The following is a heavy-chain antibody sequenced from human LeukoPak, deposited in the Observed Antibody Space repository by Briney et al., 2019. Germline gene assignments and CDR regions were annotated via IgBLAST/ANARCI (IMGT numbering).Heavy chain of an antibody. CDR2: IYTSGST. V-gene: IGHV4-4*07. CDR1: GGSISSYY. CDR3: ARRGFGIFGVAPYYYMDV. Sequence: SETLSLTCTVSGGSISSYYWSWIRQPAGKGLEWIGRIYTSGSTNYNPSLKSRVTISVDTSKNQFSLKLSSVTAADTTVYYCARRGFGIFGVAPYYYMDVWGKGTTVTVSS. J-gene: IGHJ6*03. D-gene: IGHD3-3*01.